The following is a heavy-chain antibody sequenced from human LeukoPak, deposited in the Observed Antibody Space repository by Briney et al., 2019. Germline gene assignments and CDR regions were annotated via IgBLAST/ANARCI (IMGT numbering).Heavy chain of an antibody. Sequence: ASVKVSCKASGYTFTSYGISWVRQAPGQGLEWMGWISAYNGNTNYAQKLQGRVTMTTDTSTSTAYVELRSLRSDDTAVYYCARAGSGSYYLRFDPWGQEPWSPSPQ. CDR1: GYTFTSYG. J-gene: IGHJ5*02. CDR2: ISAYNGNT. CDR3: ARAGSGSYYLRFDP. V-gene: IGHV1-18*01. D-gene: IGHD1-26*01.